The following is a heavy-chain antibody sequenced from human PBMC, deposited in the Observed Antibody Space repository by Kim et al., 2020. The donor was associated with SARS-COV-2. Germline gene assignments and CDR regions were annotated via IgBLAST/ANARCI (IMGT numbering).Heavy chain of an antibody. CDR3: ARSRAELRYFGQGYYYYGMDV. Sequence: SETLSLTCTVSGGSISSYYWSWIRQPAGKGLEWIGRIYTSGNTNYNPSLKSRVTMSVDTSKNQFSLKLSSVTAADTAVYYCARSRAELRYFGQGYYYYGMDVWGQGTTVTVSS. CDR1: GGSISSYY. V-gene: IGHV4-4*07. J-gene: IGHJ6*02. CDR2: IYTSGNT. D-gene: IGHD3-9*01.